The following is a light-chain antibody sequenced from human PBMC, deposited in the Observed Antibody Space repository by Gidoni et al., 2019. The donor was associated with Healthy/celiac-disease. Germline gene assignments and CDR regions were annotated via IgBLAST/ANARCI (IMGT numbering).Light chain of an antibody. V-gene: IGKV3-20*01. CDR3: QKYGSSPPWT. Sequence: EIVLTQSPGTLSLSPGERATLSCRASQSVSSSTLDWYQQKPGQAPRLLIYAASSRATGIPDRFSGSGSGTDFTLTISRLEPEDFAVYYCQKYGSSPPWTFGQGTEVEIK. CDR2: AAS. CDR1: QSVSSST. J-gene: IGKJ1*01.